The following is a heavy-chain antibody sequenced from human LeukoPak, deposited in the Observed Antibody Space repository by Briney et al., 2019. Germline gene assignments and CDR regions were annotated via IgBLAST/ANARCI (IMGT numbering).Heavy chain of an antibody. CDR3: ARSSKEEGIAVAGRKNYYYYYMDV. J-gene: IGHJ6*03. V-gene: IGHV4-59*01. D-gene: IGHD6-19*01. CDR2: IHYSGSS. CDR1: GGSISSYY. Sequence: SETLSLTCTVSGGSISSYYWSWTRQPPGKGLEWIGYIHYSGSSNYNPSLRSRVTISVDTSKNQFSLKLSSVTAADTAVYYCARSSKEEGIAVAGRKNYYYYYMDVWGKGTTVTVSS.